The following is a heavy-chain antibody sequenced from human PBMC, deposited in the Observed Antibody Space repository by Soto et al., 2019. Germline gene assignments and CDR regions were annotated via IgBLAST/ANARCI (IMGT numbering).Heavy chain of an antibody. Sequence: GGSLRLSCAASGVTFSSYSMNWVRQAPGKGLEWVSYISSSSSTIYYADSVKGRFTISRDNAKNQFSLRLNSVTLEDTAVYYCARTRYSYGGSHYYGMDVWGQGTTVTV. CDR2: ISSSSSTI. J-gene: IGHJ6*02. CDR1: GVTFSSYS. V-gene: IGHV3-48*01. D-gene: IGHD5-18*01. CDR3: ARTRYSYGGSHYYGMDV.